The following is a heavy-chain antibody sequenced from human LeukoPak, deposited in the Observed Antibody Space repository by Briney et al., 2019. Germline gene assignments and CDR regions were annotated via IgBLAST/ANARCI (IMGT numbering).Heavy chain of an antibody. J-gene: IGHJ6*02. V-gene: IGHV3-11*01. CDR3: AKKQGGIIVATTLHYYYGMDV. Sequence: GGSLRLSCAASGFTFSDYYMIWIRQAPGKGLEGVSYISSSGSTIYYADSVKGRFIISRDNAKNLLYLQMTSLRAEHTAVYYCAKKQGGIIVATTLHYYYGMDVWGQGTTVTVSS. CDR1: GFTFSDYY. D-gene: IGHD5-12*01. CDR2: ISSSGSTI.